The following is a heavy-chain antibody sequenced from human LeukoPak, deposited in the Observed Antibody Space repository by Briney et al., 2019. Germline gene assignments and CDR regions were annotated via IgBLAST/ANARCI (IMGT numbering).Heavy chain of an antibody. J-gene: IGHJ4*02. CDR3: ARGSRCPACGSDFDY. CDR1: GYTFTGYY. Sequence: GASVKVSCKASGYTFTGYYMHWVRQAPGQGLEWMGWINPNSGGTNYAQKFQGRVTMTRDTSISTAYMELSRLRSDDTAVYCCARGSRCPACGSDFDYWGQGTLVTVSS. CDR2: INPNSGGT. D-gene: IGHD1-14*01. V-gene: IGHV1-2*02.